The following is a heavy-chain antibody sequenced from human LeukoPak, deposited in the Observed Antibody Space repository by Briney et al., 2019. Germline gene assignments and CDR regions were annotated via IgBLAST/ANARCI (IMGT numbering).Heavy chain of an antibody. D-gene: IGHD6-13*01. J-gene: IGHJ4*02. CDR3: ASLSTTWETFDY. V-gene: IGHV4-4*07. Sequence: SETLSLTCTVSGGSISIYSWTWLRQPAGKRLEGIGRIYVGGSTNYNPSLKSRVTLSVDPSKNQFSLKLSSVTAADTALYYCASLSTTWETFDYWGRGTLVTVSS. CDR1: GGSISIYS. CDR2: IYVGGST.